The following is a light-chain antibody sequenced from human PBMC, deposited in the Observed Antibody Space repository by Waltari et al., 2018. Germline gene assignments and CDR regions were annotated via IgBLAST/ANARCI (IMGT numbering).Light chain of an antibody. CDR2: ETS. Sequence: DIQMTQSPSSLSASAGDKVTITCRASQGFSTYLNWYQQKPGKPPKRLIYETSNLESGVPSRFSGSGSGTDFTLTISSLQPEDFATYYCLQYNSHPWTFGQGTKLEIK. CDR1: QGFSTY. V-gene: IGKV1-17*01. J-gene: IGKJ1*01. CDR3: LQYNSHPWT.